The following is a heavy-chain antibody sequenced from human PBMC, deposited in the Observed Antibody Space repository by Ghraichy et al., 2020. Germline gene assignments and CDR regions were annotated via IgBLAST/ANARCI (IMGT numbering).Heavy chain of an antibody. CDR1: GDSVSSNSAA. CDR3: ARDLCGRGLNYYDSSGYYYACAFDI. V-gene: IGHV6-1*01. J-gene: IGHJ3*02. Sequence: SQTLSLTCAISGDSVSSNSAAWNWIRQSPSRGLEWLGRTYYRSKWYNDYAVSVKSRITINPDTSKNQFSLQLNSVTPEDTAVYYCARDLCGRGLNYYDSSGYYYACAFDIWGQGTMVTVSS. D-gene: IGHD3-22*01. CDR2: TYYRSKWYN.